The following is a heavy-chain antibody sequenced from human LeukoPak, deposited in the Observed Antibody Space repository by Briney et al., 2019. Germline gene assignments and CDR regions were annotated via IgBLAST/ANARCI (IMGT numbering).Heavy chain of an antibody. D-gene: IGHD6-6*01. J-gene: IGHJ5*02. Sequence: PSETLSLTCTVSGGSISSGGYYWSWIRQPPGKGLEWIGYIYHSGSTYYNPSLKSRVTISVDRFKNQFSLKLSSVTAADTAVYYCARGWGGSSLYNWFDPWGQGTLVTVSS. CDR3: ARGWGGSSLYNWFDP. CDR2: IYHSGST. CDR1: GGSISSGGYY. V-gene: IGHV4-30-2*01.